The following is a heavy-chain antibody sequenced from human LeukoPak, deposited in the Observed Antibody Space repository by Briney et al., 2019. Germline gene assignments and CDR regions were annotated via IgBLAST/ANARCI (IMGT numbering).Heavy chain of an antibody. CDR1: GFTFSSYA. V-gene: IGHV3-23*01. CDR2: ISGSGGST. CDR3: AREHLQRSSRYFDY. Sequence: GGSLRLSCAASGFTFSSYAINWVRQAPGKGLEWVSAISGSGGSTYYADSVKGRFTISRDNSKNTLYLQMNSLRAEDTAVYYCAREHLQRSSRYFDYWGQGTLVTVSS. D-gene: IGHD3-10*01. J-gene: IGHJ4*02.